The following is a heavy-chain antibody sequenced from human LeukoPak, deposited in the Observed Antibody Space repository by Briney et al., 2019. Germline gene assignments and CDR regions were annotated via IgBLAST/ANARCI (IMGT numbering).Heavy chain of an antibody. D-gene: IGHD1-26*01. Sequence: GASVKVSCKASGYTFTGYYMHWVRQAPGQGLEWMGWINPNSGGTNYAQKFQGRVTMTRDTSISTAYMELSRLRSDDTAVYYCARGPPGSYFRYYYYYYMDVWGKGTTVTVSS. CDR3: ARGPPGSYFRYYYYYYMDV. J-gene: IGHJ6*03. CDR2: INPNSGGT. V-gene: IGHV1-2*02. CDR1: GYTFTGYY.